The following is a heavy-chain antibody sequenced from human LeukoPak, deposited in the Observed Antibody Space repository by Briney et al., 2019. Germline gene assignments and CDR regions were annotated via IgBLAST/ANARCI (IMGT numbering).Heavy chain of an antibody. CDR1: GFTFDDYA. J-gene: IGHJ4*02. V-gene: IGHV3-9*01. Sequence: GRSLRLSCAASGFTFDDYAMHWVRQAPGKGLEWVSGISWNSGSIGYADSVKGRFTISRDNAKNSLYLQMNSLRAEDTALYYCAKEAYYGSGSYSAFDYWGQGTLVTVSS. D-gene: IGHD3-10*01. CDR2: ISWNSGSI. CDR3: AKEAYYGSGSYSAFDY.